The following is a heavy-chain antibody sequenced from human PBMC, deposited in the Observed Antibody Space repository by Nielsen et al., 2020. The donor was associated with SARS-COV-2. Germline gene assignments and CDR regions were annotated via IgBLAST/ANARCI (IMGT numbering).Heavy chain of an antibody. CDR1: GFTFSSYA. CDR3: ARDAGESAYCGGDCYEYFQH. J-gene: IGHJ1*01. V-gene: IGHV3-30-3*01. D-gene: IGHD2-21*02. CDR2: ISYDGSNK. Sequence: GESLKISCAASGFTFSSYAMHWVRQAPGKGLEWVAVISYDGSNKYYADSVKGRFTISRDNSKNTLYLQMNSLRAEDTAVYYCARDAGESAYCGGDCYEYFQHWGQGTLVTVSS.